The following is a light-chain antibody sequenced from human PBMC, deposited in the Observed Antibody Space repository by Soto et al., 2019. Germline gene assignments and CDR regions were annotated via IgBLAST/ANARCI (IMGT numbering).Light chain of an antibody. Sequence: QSVLTQPASVSGSPGQSITISCTGTSSDVGGYNYVSWHQQHPGKAPKVMIYEVSNRPSGVSDRFSGSKSGNTASLTISGLQAEDEADYYCSSYAGSYTWVFGSGTKLTVL. V-gene: IGLV2-14*01. CDR3: SSYAGSYTWV. CDR1: SSDVGGYNY. CDR2: EVS. J-gene: IGLJ1*01.